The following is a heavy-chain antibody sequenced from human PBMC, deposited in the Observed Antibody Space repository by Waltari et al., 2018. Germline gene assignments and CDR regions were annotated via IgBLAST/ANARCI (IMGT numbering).Heavy chain of an antibody. J-gene: IGHJ3*02. CDR2: ISYDGSNK. CDR1: GFTFSSYA. V-gene: IGHV3-30-3*02. D-gene: IGHD6-13*01. CDR3: AKSLAAAGTGGAFDI. Sequence: QVQLVESGGGVVQPGRSLRLSCAASGFTFSSYAMHWVRQAPGKGLEWVAVISYDGSNKYCADSVKGRFTISRDNSKNTRYLQMNSLRAEDTALYYCAKSLAAAGTGGAFDIWGQGTMVTVSS.